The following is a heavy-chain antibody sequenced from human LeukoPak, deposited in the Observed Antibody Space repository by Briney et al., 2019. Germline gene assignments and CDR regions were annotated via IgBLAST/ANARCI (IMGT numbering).Heavy chain of an antibody. CDR2: IKQDGSTK. CDR1: GFTLPNYW. J-gene: IGHJ4*02. Sequence: HTGEPLPLSCAASGFTLPNYWRSLLQQAPGKLLERVANIKQDGSTKHYADSLKGRFTISRDNPKNSLFLQMINLRAADTAIYYCTRDTIGSLDYWGQGILVTVAS. V-gene: IGHV3-7*01. D-gene: IGHD1-26*01. CDR3: TRDTIGSLDY.